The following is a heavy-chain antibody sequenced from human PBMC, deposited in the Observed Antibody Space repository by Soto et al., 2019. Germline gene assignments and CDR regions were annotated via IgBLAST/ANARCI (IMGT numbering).Heavy chain of an antibody. Sequence: QVQLVRSGAEVKKPGASVKVSCKASGYTFTSYAMHWVRQAPGQRLEWMGWINAGNGNTKYSQKFQGRVTITRDTSASTAYMELSSLRSEDTAVYYCARVSHDILTGFAAYYFDYWGQGTLVTVSS. D-gene: IGHD3-9*01. J-gene: IGHJ4*02. CDR3: ARVSHDILTGFAAYYFDY. CDR1: GYTFTSYA. CDR2: INAGNGNT. V-gene: IGHV1-3*01.